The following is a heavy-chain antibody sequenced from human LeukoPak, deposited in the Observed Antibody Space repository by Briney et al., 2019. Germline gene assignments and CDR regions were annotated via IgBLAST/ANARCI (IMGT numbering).Heavy chain of an antibody. J-gene: IGHJ6*03. V-gene: IGHV3-21*01. CDR3: ARGYSSGLYYYYYYTDV. CDR2: ISSSSSYI. D-gene: IGHD6-19*01. CDR1: GFTFSSYS. Sequence: GGSLRLPCAASGFTFSSYSMNWVRQAPGKGLEWVSSISSSSSYIYYADSVKGRFTISRDNAKNSLYLQMNSLRAEDTAVYYCARGYSSGLYYYYYYTDVWGKGTTVTVSS.